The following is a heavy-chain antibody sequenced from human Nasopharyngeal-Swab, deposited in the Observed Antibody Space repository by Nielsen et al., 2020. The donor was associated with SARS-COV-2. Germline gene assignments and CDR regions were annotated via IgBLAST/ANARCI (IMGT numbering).Heavy chain of an antibody. D-gene: IGHD6-19*01. V-gene: IGHV4-39*01. Sequence: SKTLSLTCNVSGGSIRSSSYYWGWIRQPPGKGLEWIGSIYYSGSTYYNPSLKSRVTISVDTSKNQFSLKLSSVTAADTAVYYCARLSQWTLSIDYWGQGTLVTVSS. CDR3: ARLSQWTLSIDY. CDR1: GGSIRSSSYY. CDR2: IYYSGST. J-gene: IGHJ4*02.